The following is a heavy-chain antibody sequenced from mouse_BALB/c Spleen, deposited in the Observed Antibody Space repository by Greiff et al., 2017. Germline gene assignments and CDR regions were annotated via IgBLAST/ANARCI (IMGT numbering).Heavy chain of an antibody. CDR2: INPGSGGT. V-gene: IGHV1-54*03. CDR1: GYAFTNYL. J-gene: IGHJ1*01. CDR3: AREGDYWYFDV. Sequence: QVQLQQSGAELVRPGTSVKVSCKASGYAFTNYLIEWVKQRPGQGLEWIGVINPGSGGTNYNEKFKGKATLTADKSSSTAYMQLSSLTSDDSAVYFYAREGDYWYFDVWGAGTTVTVSS.